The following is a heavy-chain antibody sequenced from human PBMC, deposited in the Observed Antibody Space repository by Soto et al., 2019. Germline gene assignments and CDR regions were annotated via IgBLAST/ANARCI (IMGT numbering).Heavy chain of an antibody. D-gene: IGHD6-19*01. CDR2: IYYSGST. V-gene: IGHV4-59*01. J-gene: IGHJ6*02. Sequence: SETLSLTCTVSGGSISSYYWSWIRQPPGKGLEWIGYIYYSGSTNYNPSLKSRVTISVDTSKNQFSLKLSSVTAADTAVYYCARDGVEAVAGRGNYYGMDVWGQGTTVTVSS. CDR1: GGSISSYY. CDR3: ARDGVEAVAGRGNYYGMDV.